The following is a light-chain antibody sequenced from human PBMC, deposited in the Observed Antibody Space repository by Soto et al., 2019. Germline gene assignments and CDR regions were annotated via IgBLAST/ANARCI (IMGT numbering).Light chain of an antibody. Sequence: EIVLTQSPGTLSLSPGERATLSCRASQSASSSYLAWYQQKPGQAPRLLIYGASSRATGIPDRFSGSGSGTDFTLTISRLEPEDFAVYFCQHYGNSPPFTFGQGTKVEIK. J-gene: IGKJ2*01. CDR3: QHYGNSPPFT. CDR2: GAS. CDR1: QSASSSY. V-gene: IGKV3-20*01.